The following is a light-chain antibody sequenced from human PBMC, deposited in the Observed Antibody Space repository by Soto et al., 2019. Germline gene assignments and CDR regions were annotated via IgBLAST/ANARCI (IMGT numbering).Light chain of an antibody. J-gene: IGKJ5*01. V-gene: IGKV3-15*01. CDR3: QQYSKWPIT. CDR2: GIS. Sequence: EIVLSQSPATLSSFPGDRVTLSCRASQYINTRLAWYQHRPGQPPRLLIYGISTRATGIPARFSGSGSGTEFSLTISSLQSEDFAVYYCQQYSKWPITFGQGTRLEIK. CDR1: QYINTR.